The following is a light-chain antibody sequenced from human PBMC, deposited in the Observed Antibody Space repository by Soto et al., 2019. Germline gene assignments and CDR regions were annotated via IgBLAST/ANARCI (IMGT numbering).Light chain of an antibody. V-gene: IGKV1-5*03. CDR1: QSISSW. J-gene: IGKJ1*01. CDR2: KAS. CDR3: QQNNSYPRM. Sequence: DIQMTQSPSTLSASVGDRVTITCRASQSISSWLASYQQKPGQAPKLLIYKASSLKRGVPSRISGSGSGTEFTLTISSLRPDYFATYYCQQNNSYPRMFGQGTKVAIK.